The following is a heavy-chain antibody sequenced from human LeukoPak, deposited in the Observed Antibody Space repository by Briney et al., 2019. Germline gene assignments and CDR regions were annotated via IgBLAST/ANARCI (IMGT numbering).Heavy chain of an antibody. CDR2: FNSDGSSR. V-gene: IGHV3-74*01. CDR1: GFPFSRYW. D-gene: IGHD5/OR15-5a*01. CDR3: VRGTSRKNGYSVDHPY. J-gene: IGHJ4*02. Sequence: GGSLRLFRAASGFPFSRYWMHWARHAPGKGLVWVSRFNSDGSSRSFADSVKGRFTISSDSPKHTLFVQMDSLRAGDMAVYDCVRGTSRKNGYSVDHPYWGQGTLVIVSS.